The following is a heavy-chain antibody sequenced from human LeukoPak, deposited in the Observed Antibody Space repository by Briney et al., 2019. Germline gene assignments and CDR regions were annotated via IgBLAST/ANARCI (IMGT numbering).Heavy chain of an antibody. D-gene: IGHD6-19*01. CDR1: GGSISSGSYY. CDR3: ARGNPSLYSSGWYPFDY. Sequence: PSETLSLTCTVSGGSISSGSYYWSWIRQPAGKGLEWIGRIYTSGSTNYNSSLKSRVTISVDTSKNQFSLKLSSVAAADTALYYCARGNPSLYSSGWYPFDYWGQGTLVTVSS. J-gene: IGHJ4*02. CDR2: IYTSGST. V-gene: IGHV4-61*02.